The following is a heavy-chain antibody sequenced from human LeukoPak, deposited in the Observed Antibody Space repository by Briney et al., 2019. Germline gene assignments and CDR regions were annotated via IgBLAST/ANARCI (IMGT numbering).Heavy chain of an antibody. V-gene: IGHV3-9*01. CDR2: ISWNSGSI. CDR1: GFTFDDYA. Sequence: PGRSLRLSCAASGFTFDDYAMHWVRQAPGKGLEWVSGISWNSGSIGYADSVKGRFTISRDNAKNSLYLQMNSLRAEDTALYYCATFASTVTFWGQGTLVTVSS. CDR3: ATFASTVTF. D-gene: IGHD4-17*01. J-gene: IGHJ4*02.